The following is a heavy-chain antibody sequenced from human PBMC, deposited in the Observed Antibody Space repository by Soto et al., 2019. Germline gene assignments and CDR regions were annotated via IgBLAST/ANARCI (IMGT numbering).Heavy chain of an antibody. CDR2: IYPSGGST. CDR1: GYTFTNDY. Sequence: GASVKVSCKASGYTFTNDYMHWVRQAPGQGLEGMGIIYPSGGSTRNAQKFQGRVTMTRDTSTSTVYMELSSLRSEDTAVYYCARDFSGPMDYWGRGTLVTVSS. J-gene: IGHJ4*02. V-gene: IGHV1-46*01. CDR3: ARDFSGPMDY. D-gene: IGHD3-10*01.